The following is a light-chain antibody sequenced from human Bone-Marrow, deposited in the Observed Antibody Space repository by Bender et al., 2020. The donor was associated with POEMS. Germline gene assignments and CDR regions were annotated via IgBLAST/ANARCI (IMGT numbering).Light chain of an antibody. CDR3: SAHGGSDNFVV. CDR1: ASDRGTTP. CDR2: NSD. J-gene: IGLJ2*01. V-gene: IGLV1-44*01. Sequence: QSVLTQPPSASATPGQRVTISCSRSASDRGTTPINWYQHLPGTAPKLIIYNSDQRPSGVPDRFSGSKSGNTASLTVTGLQAEDEADYFCSAHGGSDNFVVFGGGTKLTVL.